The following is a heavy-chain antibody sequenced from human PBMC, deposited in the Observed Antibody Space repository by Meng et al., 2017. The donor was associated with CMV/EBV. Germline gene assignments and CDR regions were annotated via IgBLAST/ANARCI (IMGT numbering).Heavy chain of an antibody. Sequence: GGSLRLSCAASGFTFSSYWMSWVRQAPGKGLEWVANIKQDGSEKYYVDSVKGRFTISRDNSKNTLYLQMNSLRAEDTAVYYCASWGYDFWSGYPTSEYWGQGTLVTVSS. CDR1: GFTFSSYW. V-gene: IGHV3-7*01. CDR3: ASWGYDFWSGYPTSEY. CDR2: IKQDGSEK. D-gene: IGHD3-3*01. J-gene: IGHJ4*02.